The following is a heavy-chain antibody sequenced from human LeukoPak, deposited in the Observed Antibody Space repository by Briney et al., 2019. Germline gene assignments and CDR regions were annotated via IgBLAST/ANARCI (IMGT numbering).Heavy chain of an antibody. CDR2: ISYDGSNK. CDR1: GFTFSSYG. Sequence: GGPLRLSCAASGFTFSSYGMHWVRQAPGKGLEWVAVISYDGSNKYYADSVKGRFTISRDNSKSTLYLQMNSLRAEDTAVYYCAKDGMDVWGQGTTVTVSS. V-gene: IGHV3-30*18. J-gene: IGHJ6*02. CDR3: AKDGMDV.